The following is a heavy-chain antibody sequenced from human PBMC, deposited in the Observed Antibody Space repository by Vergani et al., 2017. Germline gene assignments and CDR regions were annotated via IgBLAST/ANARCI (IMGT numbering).Heavy chain of an antibody. D-gene: IGHD1-26*01. CDR1: GFTFSSYG. J-gene: IGHJ4*02. Sequence: QVQLVESGGGVVKPGRSLRLSCAASGFTFSSYGMHWVRPAPGKGLEWVAGISYDGSNKYYADSVKGRFTISRDNSKNTLYLQMNSLRAEDTAVYYCEKARRGVYFDYWGQGTLVTVSS. V-gene: IGHV3-30*18. CDR3: EKARRGVYFDY. CDR2: ISYDGSNK.